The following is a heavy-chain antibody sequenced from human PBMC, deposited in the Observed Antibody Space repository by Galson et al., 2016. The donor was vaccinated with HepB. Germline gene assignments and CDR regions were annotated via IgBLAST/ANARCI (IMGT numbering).Heavy chain of an antibody. Sequence: SLRLSCAASGFTFSRNGLHWVRQAPGKGLEWVAVIWYDGSNKYHADSVKGRFTISRDNSKNTLYLQMNSLRAVDTAVYYCASEAPILAPTLDYWGQGTLVTVSS. CDR2: IWYDGSNK. CDR3: ASEAPILAPTLDY. D-gene: IGHD2/OR15-2a*01. V-gene: IGHV3-33*01. CDR1: GFTFSRNG. J-gene: IGHJ4*02.